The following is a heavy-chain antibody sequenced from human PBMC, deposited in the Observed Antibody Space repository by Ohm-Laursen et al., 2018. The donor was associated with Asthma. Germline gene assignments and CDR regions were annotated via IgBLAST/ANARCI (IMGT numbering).Heavy chain of an antibody. D-gene: IGHD6-19*01. Sequence: GSLRLSCTASGYTFSRYSMHWVRQIPGKGLEWVASISTASTFIYYADSVRGRFTTSRDNAKNTLYLQMNSLRAEDTAVYYCARDLHLYSSGWYYFDYWGQGTLVTVSS. CDR3: ARDLHLYSSGWYYFDY. V-gene: IGHV3-21*01. CDR2: ISTASTFI. J-gene: IGHJ4*02. CDR1: GYTFSRYS.